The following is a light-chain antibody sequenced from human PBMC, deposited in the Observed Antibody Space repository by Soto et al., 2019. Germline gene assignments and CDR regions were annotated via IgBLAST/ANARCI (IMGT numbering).Light chain of an antibody. CDR2: GNS. Sequence: QSVLTQPPSVSGAPGQRVTISCTGSSSNIGAGYDVHWYQQLPGTAPKLLIYGNSNRPSGVPDRFSGSESGTSASLAISGLQSEDEADYYCAAWDDSLNAWVFGGGTQLTVL. CDR1: SSNIGAGYD. V-gene: IGLV1-40*01. J-gene: IGLJ7*01. CDR3: AAWDDSLNAWV.